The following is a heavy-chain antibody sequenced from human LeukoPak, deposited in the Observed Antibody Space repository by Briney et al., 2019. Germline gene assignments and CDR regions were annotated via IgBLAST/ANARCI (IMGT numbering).Heavy chain of an antibody. V-gene: IGHV3-23*01. D-gene: IGHD1-7*01. CDR3: AKDATPRNSIWDHFDP. CDR2: VGGGKDI. Sequence: GGSLRLSCAASGFTFNIYGMSWVRQAPGKGLEWVSSVGGGKDIYYADSVKGRFTGSRDDAKNTVYLQMNSLRAEDTAIYFCAKDATPRNSIWDHFDPWGQGTLVTVSS. J-gene: IGHJ5*02. CDR1: GFTFNIYG.